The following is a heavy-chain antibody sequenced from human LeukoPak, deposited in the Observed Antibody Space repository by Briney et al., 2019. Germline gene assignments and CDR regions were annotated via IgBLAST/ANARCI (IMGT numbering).Heavy chain of an antibody. CDR2: INPNSGGT. Sequence: ASVKVSCKASGYTFTVYYMHWVRQAPGQGLEWMGWINPNSGGTNYAQKFQGRVTMTRDTSISTAYMELSRLRSDDTAVYYCARTIVGAVTEFDYWGQGTLVTVSS. D-gene: IGHD1-26*01. CDR3: ARTIVGAVTEFDY. V-gene: IGHV1-2*02. J-gene: IGHJ4*02. CDR1: GYTFTVYY.